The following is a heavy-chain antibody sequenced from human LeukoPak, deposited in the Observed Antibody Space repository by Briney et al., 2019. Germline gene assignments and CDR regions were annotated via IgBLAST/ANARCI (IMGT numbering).Heavy chain of an antibody. D-gene: IGHD2-15*01. J-gene: IGHJ4*02. Sequence: GGSLRLSCAASGSTFSSYAMSWVRQAQGKGLEWVSAISGSGGSTYYADSVKGRFTITRDNSKNTLYLQMNSLRAEDTAVYYCAKDTDIVVVVADYWGQGTLVTVSS. CDR2: ISGSGGST. CDR3: AKDTDIVVVVADY. CDR1: GSTFSSYA. V-gene: IGHV3-23*01.